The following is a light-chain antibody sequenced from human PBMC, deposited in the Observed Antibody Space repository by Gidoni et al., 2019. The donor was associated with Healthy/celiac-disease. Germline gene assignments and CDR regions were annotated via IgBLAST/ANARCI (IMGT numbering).Light chain of an antibody. J-gene: IGKJ2*01. CDR3: QQYGSSPQT. Sequence: EIVLTQSPGTLSLSPGERATLSCRASQSVSSSYLAWYQQKPGQAPRLLIYGASSRATGIPDRFSGSGSGTDFTLTIIRLEPEDFAVYYCQQYGSSPQTFXQXTKLEIK. CDR1: QSVSSSY. CDR2: GAS. V-gene: IGKV3-20*01.